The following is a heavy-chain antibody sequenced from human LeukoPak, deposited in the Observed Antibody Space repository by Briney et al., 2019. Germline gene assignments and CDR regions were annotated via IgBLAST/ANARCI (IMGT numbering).Heavy chain of an antibody. V-gene: IGHV4-4*02. D-gene: IGHD1-26*01. CDR2: IYPSGST. CDR3: ARLPIVGAPM. CDR1: GGSFSSGNW. J-gene: IGHJ4*02. Sequence: PSETLSLTCAVSGGSFSSGNWWNWVRQPPGKGLEWIGQIYPSGSTNYNPSLESRVTISVDTSKNQFSLKLSSVTAADTAVYYCARLPIVGAPMWGQGTLVTVSS.